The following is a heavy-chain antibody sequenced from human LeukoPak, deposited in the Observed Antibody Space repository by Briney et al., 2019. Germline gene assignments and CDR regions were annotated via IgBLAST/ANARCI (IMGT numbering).Heavy chain of an antibody. D-gene: IGHD2-2*01. Sequence: GGSLILSCAASGFTFSSFTMSWVRQAPGKGLEWVSAISGSGSGTYYADSVKGRFTLSRDNSKNTLFLQMNSPRAEDTAVYYCAKGITSCLIWGQGAMVTVSS. CDR1: GFTFSSFT. CDR3: AKGITSCLI. CDR2: ISGSGSGT. V-gene: IGHV3-23*01. J-gene: IGHJ3*02.